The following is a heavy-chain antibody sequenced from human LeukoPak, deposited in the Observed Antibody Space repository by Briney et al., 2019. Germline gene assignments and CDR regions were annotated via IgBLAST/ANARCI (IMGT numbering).Heavy chain of an antibody. CDR2: IKTDGSST. CDR1: GFTFSSYW. CDR3: VRGRGVPEYYFDY. D-gene: IGHD2-2*01. J-gene: IGHJ4*02. Sequence: RGSLRLSRAHPGFTFSSYWMHWVRHAPGKGLVWVSRIKTDGSSTNYADFVQGRFTISRDNAKNTLYLRMNRLRADDTAVYYCVRGRGVPEYYFDYWGQGTLVTVSS. V-gene: IGHV3-74*01.